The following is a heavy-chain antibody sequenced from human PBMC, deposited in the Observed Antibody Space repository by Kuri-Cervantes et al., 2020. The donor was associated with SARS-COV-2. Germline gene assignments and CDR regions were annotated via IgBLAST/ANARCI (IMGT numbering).Heavy chain of an antibody. V-gene: IGHV3-23*01. D-gene: IGHD2-15*01. CDR3: AKLGGGILAPDI. Sequence: ETLSLTCAASGFTFSSYAMSWVRQAPGKGLEWVSAISGSGGSTYYADSVKCRFTISRDNSKNTLYLQMNSLRAEDTAVYYCAKLGGGILAPDIWGQGTMVTVSS. CDR2: ISGSGGST. J-gene: IGHJ3*02. CDR1: GFTFSSYA.